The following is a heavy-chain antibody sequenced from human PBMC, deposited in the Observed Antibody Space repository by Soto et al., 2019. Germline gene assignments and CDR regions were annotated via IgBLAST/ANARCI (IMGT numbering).Heavy chain of an antibody. CDR2: ISSSSSYI. D-gene: IGHD5-12*01. CDR1: GFTFSSYS. J-gene: IGHJ5*02. V-gene: IGHV3-21*01. Sequence: GGSLRLSYAASGFTFSSYSMNWVRQAPGKGLEWVSSISSSSSYIYYADSVKGRFTISRDNAKNSLYLQMNSLRAEDTAVYYCARDSSGYDSGSDHWGQGTLVTVFS. CDR3: ARDSSGYDSGSDH.